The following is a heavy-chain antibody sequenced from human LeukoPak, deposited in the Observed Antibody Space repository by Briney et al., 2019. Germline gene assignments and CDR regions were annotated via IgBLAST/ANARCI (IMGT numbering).Heavy chain of an antibody. CDR1: GFTFGTFA. V-gene: IGHV3-23*01. Sequence: GGSLRLSCAASGFTFGTFAMTWVRQAPGKGLECVSTVSDSGDVTYSADSVKGRFTISRDNSGNTLFLRMVSLRAEDTAVYYCARYPSYSYSLDYWGPGTLVTVSS. D-gene: IGHD5-18*01. CDR3: ARYPSYSYSLDY. CDR2: VSDSGDVT. J-gene: IGHJ4*02.